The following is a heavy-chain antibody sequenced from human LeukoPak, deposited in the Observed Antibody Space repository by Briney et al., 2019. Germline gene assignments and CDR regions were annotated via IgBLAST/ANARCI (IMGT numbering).Heavy chain of an antibody. D-gene: IGHD3-16*02. J-gene: IGHJ3*02. CDR2: INPNSGGT. Sequence: ASVKVSCKAFEYTFTGYYMHWARQAPGQGLEWMGWINPNSGGTNYAQKFQGRVTMTRDTSISTAYMELNILRSDDTAVYYCARANDYVWGSYPRDAFDIWGQGTMVTVSS. V-gene: IGHV1-2*02. CDR3: ARANDYVWGSYPRDAFDI. CDR1: EYTFTGYY.